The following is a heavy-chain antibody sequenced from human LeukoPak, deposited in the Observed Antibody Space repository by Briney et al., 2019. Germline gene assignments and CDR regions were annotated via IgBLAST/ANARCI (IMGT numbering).Heavy chain of an antibody. CDR3: ARDPVGAVDFDY. V-gene: IGHV1-2*02. J-gene: IGHJ4*02. CDR2: INPNSGGT. D-gene: IGHD1-26*01. CDR1: GYTFTGYY. Sequence: ASVKVSCKASGYTFTGYYMHWVRQAPGQGLEWMGWINPNSGGTNYAQKFQGRVTMTRDTSISTAYMELSRLGSDDTAVYYCARDPVGAVDFDYWGQGTLVTVSS.